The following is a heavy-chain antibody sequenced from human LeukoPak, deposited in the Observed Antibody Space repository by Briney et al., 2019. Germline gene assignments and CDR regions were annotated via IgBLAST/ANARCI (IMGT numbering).Heavy chain of an antibody. CDR1: GYTLTHYG. V-gene: IGHV1-18*01. D-gene: IGHD2-15*01. CDR2: ISAYTGNT. Sequence: GASVKVSCKASGYTLTHYGTSWGRQAPGQGLEWMGWISAYTGNTNYAQTIQGRVTMTTDTSTSTAYMELRSLRSDDTAVYYCARRGGYSSGSGLSPYYFYYWGQGTLVTVSS. CDR3: ARRGGYSSGSGLSPYYFYY. J-gene: IGHJ4*02.